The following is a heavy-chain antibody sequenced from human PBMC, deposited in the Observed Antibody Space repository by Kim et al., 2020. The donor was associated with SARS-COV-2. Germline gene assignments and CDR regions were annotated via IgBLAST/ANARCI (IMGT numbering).Heavy chain of an antibody. V-gene: IGHV3-48*02. J-gene: IGHJ3*02. CDR3: ARVSSGGPPPFAFDI. Sequence: GGSLRLSCAASGFTFSSYSMNWVRQAPGKGLEWVSYISSSSSTIYYADSVKGRFTISRDNAKNSLYLQMNSLRDEDTAVYYCARVSSGGPPPFAFDIWGQGTMVTVSS. D-gene: IGHD2-15*01. CDR2: ISSSSSTI. CDR1: GFTFSSYS.